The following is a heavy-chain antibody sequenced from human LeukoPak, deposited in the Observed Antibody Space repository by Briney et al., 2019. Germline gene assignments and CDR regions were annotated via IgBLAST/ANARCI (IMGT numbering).Heavy chain of an antibody. CDR3: ARGYYYGSGSPTPFDP. CDR2: IYPGDSDT. Sequence: GESLKISCKGSGYSFTGYWIGWVRQMPGKGLEWMGIIYPGDSDTRYSPSFQGQVTISADKSISTAYLQWSSLKASDTAMYYCARGYYYGSGSPTPFDPWGQGTLVTVSS. D-gene: IGHD3-10*01. J-gene: IGHJ5*02. V-gene: IGHV5-51*01. CDR1: GYSFTGYW.